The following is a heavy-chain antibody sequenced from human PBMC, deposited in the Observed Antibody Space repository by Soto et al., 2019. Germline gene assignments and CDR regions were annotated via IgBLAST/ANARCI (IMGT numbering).Heavy chain of an antibody. CDR2: ISYDGSNK. CDR3: AKDLYDFWSGYEDPSTVIYYGMDV. D-gene: IGHD3-3*01. J-gene: IGHJ6*02. V-gene: IGHV3-30*18. Sequence: PGGSLRLSCAASGFTFSSYGMHWVRQAPGKGLEWVAVISYDGSNKYYADSVKGRFTISRDNSKNTLYLQMNSLRAEDTAVYYCAKDLYDFWSGYEDPSTVIYYGMDVWGQGTTVTVSS. CDR1: GFTFSSYG.